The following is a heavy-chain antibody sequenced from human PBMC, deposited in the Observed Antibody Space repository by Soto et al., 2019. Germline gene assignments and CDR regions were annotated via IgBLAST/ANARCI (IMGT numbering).Heavy chain of an antibody. V-gene: IGHV1-46*01. CDR3: AREARYCSGGSCYFHVSFDP. Sequence: ASVTVSCKASGYTFTSYYMHWVRQTPGQALEWMGIINPSGGSTSYAQKFQGRVTMTRDTSTSTVYMELSSLRSEDTAVYYCAREARYCSGGSCYFHVSFDPWGQGTLVTVSS. J-gene: IGHJ5*02. CDR2: INPSGGST. CDR1: GYTFTSYY. D-gene: IGHD2-15*01.